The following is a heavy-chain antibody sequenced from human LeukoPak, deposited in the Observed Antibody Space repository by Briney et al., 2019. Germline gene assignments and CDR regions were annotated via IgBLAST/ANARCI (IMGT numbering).Heavy chain of an antibody. J-gene: IGHJ4*02. Sequence: SGKVSCKASDGTFRSYAISWLRQAPGQGLEWMGRIIPILVIANYAQKFQGRVTITADKSTSTAYMELSSLRSEDTAVYYCARVNRGYCSGGSCFYYFDYWGQGTLVTVSS. CDR1: DGTFRSYA. CDR2: IIPILVIA. V-gene: IGHV1-69*04. D-gene: IGHD2-15*01. CDR3: ARVNRGYCSGGSCFYYFDY.